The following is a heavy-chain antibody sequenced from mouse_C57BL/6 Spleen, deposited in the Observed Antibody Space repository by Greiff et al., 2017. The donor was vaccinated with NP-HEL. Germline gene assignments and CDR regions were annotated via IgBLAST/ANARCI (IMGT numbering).Heavy chain of an antibody. J-gene: IGHJ4*01. CDR1: GYSFTGYY. D-gene: IGHD1-1*01. Sequence: EVQLQQSGPELVKPGASVKISCKASGYSFTGYYMHWVKQSSEKSLEWIGEINPSTGGTSYNQKFKGKATLTVDKSSSTAYMQLKSLTSEDSAVYYCARGYGSSLYAMDYWGQGTSVTVSS. CDR2: INPSTGGT. CDR3: ARGYGSSLYAMDY. V-gene: IGHV1-43*01.